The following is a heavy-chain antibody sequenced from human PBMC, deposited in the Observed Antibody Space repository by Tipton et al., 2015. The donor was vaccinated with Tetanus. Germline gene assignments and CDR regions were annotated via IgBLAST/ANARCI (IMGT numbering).Heavy chain of an antibody. CDR1: EFSFSSYG. Sequence: SLRLSCTASEFSFSSYGLSWVRLAPGKGLEWVAVISYDGDNKQYVHSVKGRFTISRDNYKKTLYLQMDDLRLRDTGVYFCAKDAATYYDFWSGYQADNWFDSWGQGALVPVSP. J-gene: IGHJ5*01. CDR3: AKDAATYYDFWSGYQADNWFDS. V-gene: IGHV3-30*18. D-gene: IGHD3-3*01. CDR2: ISYDGDNK.